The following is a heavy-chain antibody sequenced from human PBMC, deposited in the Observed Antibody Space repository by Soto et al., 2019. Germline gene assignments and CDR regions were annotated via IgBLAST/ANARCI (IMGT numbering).Heavy chain of an antibody. V-gene: IGHV1-18*04. D-gene: IGHD3-16*01. CDR2: ISAYNGNT. Sequence: ASVKVSCKASDYAFTSYGISWVRQAPGQGLEWMGWISAYNGNTNYAQKFQGRVTMTTDTSTTTAYMELTSLRSDDTAVYYCARSRGGSYYYYFYYMDVWGTGTTVTAP. J-gene: IGHJ6*03. CDR1: DYAFTSYG. CDR3: ARSRGGSYYYYFYYMDV.